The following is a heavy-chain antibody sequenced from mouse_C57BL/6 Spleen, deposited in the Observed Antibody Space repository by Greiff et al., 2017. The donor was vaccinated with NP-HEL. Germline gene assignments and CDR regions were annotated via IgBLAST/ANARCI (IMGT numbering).Heavy chain of an antibody. CDR1: GYSITSGYY. CDR2: ISYDGSN. Sequence: ESGPGLVKPSQSLSLTCSVTGYSITSGYYWNWIRQFPGNKQEWLGYISYDGSNNYNPSLKNRISITRDTSKNQFFLKLNSVTTEDTATYYCVRGGNAWFAYWGQGTLVTVSA. CDR3: VRGGNAWFAY. J-gene: IGHJ3*01. V-gene: IGHV3-6*01.